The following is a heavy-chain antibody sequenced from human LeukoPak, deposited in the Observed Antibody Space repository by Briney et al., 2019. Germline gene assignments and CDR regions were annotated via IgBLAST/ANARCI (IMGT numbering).Heavy chain of an antibody. CDR3: ASPYGD. V-gene: IGHV3-21*01. CDR2: ISRTSNYV. CDR1: GFTFSTYS. D-gene: IGHD4-17*01. Sequence: GGSLRLSCAASGFTFSTYSMNWVRQAPGKGLEWVSSISRTSNYVQYADSVKGRFTISRDNAKNSLFLQMNSLRAGDTAVYYCASPYGDWGQGTLVTVSS. J-gene: IGHJ4*02.